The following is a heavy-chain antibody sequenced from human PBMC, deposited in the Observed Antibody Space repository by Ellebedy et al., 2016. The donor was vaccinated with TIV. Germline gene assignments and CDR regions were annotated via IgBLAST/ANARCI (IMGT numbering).Heavy chain of an antibody. CDR3: ARELVPTAGMEGFDP. J-gene: IGHJ5*02. CDR1: GYTFTSYG. V-gene: IGHV1-3*01. CDR2: INAGNGNT. Sequence: AASVKVSCKASGYTFTSYGISWVRQAPGQRLEWMGWINAGNGNTKYSQKFQGRVTITRDTSASTTYMELSSLTSEDTAVYYCARELVPTAGMEGFDPWGQGTLVTVSS. D-gene: IGHD2-2*01.